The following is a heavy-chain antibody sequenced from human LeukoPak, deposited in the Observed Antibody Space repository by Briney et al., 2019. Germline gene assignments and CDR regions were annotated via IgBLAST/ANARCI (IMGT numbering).Heavy chain of an antibody. CDR3: ARVDGLLDNWFDP. CDR2: IYTSGST. V-gene: IGHV4-61*02. J-gene: IGHJ5*02. D-gene: IGHD2-21*01. Sequence: SETPSLTCTVSGGSISSGSYYWSWIRQPAGKGLEWIGRIYTSGSTNYNPSLKSRVTISVDTSKNQFSLKLSSVTAADTAVYYCARVDGLLDNWFDPWGQGTLVTVSS. CDR1: GGSISSGSYY.